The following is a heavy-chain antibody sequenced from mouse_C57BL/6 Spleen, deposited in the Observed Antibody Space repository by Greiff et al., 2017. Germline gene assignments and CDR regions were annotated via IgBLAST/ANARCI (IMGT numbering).Heavy chain of an antibody. V-gene: IGHV5-16*01. CDR1: GFTFSDYY. CDR3: ARDNLYAMDY. Sequence: DVKLVESEGGLVQPGSSMKLSCTASGFTFSDYYMAWVRQVPEKGLEWVANINYDGSSTYYLDSLKSRFIISRDNAKNILYLQMSSLKSEDTATYYCARDNLYAMDYWGQGTSVTVSS. J-gene: IGHJ4*01. D-gene: IGHD1-3*01. CDR2: INYDGSST.